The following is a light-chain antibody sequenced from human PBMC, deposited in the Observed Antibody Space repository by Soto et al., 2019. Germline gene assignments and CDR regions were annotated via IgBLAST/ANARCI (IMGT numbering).Light chain of an antibody. V-gene: IGLV2-14*01. CDR1: SSDVGRYNY. CDR2: DVS. J-gene: IGLJ1*01. CDR3: SSYTSYSTYV. Sequence: QSALTQPASVSGSPGQSITISCTGTSSDVGRYNYVSWYQQYPGKAPKLMIYDVSNRPSGVSNRFSGSKSGNTASLTISGLQAEDEADYYCSSYTSYSTYVFGTGTKVTVL.